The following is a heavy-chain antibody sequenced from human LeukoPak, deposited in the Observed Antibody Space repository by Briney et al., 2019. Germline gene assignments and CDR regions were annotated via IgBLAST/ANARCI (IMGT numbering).Heavy chain of an antibody. Sequence: ASVKVSCKASGYTFTGYYMHWVRQAPGQGLEWMGWINSKSGGTKYAQKFQGRVTMTRDTSTSTVYMELSSLRSEDTAVYYCARAGRSSGWSYWGQGTLVTVSS. CDR3: ARAGRSSGWSY. D-gene: IGHD6-19*01. CDR1: GYTFTGYY. V-gene: IGHV1-2*02. J-gene: IGHJ4*02. CDR2: INSKSGGT.